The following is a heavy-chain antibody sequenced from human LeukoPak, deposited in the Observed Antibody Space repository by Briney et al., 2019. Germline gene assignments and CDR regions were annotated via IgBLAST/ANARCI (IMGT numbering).Heavy chain of an antibody. CDR1: GGTFSSYA. CDR2: IIPIFGTA. CDR3: ARAGLELREIDP. D-gene: IGHD1-7*01. Sequence: SVKVSCKASGGTFSSYAISWVRQAPGQGLEWMGRIIPIFGTANYALKFQGRVTITTDESTSTAYMELSSLRSEDTAVYYCARAGLELREIDPWGQGTLVTVSS. V-gene: IGHV1-69*05. J-gene: IGHJ5*02.